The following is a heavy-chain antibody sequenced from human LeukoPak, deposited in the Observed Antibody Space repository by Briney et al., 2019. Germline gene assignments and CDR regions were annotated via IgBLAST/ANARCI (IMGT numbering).Heavy chain of an antibody. CDR3: AVQAYRGYFDY. D-gene: IGHD1-26*01. CDR1: GFTFSSYW. V-gene: IGHV3-7*01. Sequence: GGSLRLSCAASGFTFSSYWMSWVRQAPGKGLEWVANIKQDGSEKYYVDSVKGRFTISRDNAKNSLYLQMNSLRAEDTAVYYCAVQAYRGYFDYWGQGTLVTVSS. CDR2: IKQDGSEK. J-gene: IGHJ4*02.